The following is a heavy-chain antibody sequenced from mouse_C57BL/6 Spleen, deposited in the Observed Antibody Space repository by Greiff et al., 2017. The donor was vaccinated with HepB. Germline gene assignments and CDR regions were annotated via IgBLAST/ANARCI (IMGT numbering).Heavy chain of an antibody. V-gene: IGHV1-52*01. CDR1: GFTFTSYW. CDR3: ARGDYGSLRFAY. CDR2: IDPSDSET. J-gene: IGHJ3*01. Sequence: QVQLKQPGAELVRPGSSVKLSCKASGFTFTSYWMHWVKQRPIQGLEWIGNIDPSDSETHYNQKFKDKATLTVDKSSSTAYMQLSSLTSEDSAVYYCARGDYGSLRFAYWGQGTLVTVSA. D-gene: IGHD1-1*01.